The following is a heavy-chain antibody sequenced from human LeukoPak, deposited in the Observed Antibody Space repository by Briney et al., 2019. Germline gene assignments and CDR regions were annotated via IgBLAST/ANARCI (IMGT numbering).Heavy chain of an antibody. CDR2: IKQDGSEK. CDR3: TRDDVGALDY. V-gene: IGHV3-7*01. CDR1: GFTFSIYW. J-gene: IGHJ4*02. D-gene: IGHD1-26*01. Sequence: GGSLRLSCAASGFTFSIYWMTWVRQAPGKGLEWVANIKQDGSEKYYVDSVKGRFTISRDNAKNSLYLQMNSLRAEDTAVYYCTRDDVGALDYWGQETLVTVSS.